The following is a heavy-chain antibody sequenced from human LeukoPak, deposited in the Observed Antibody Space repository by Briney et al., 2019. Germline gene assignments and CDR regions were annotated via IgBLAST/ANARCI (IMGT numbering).Heavy chain of an antibody. CDR2: INPNSGGT. V-gene: IGHV1-2*02. CDR3: ARDIQFMATAGSDY. D-gene: IGHD6-13*01. Sequence: ASVKASCKASGYTFTGFYMHWVRQAPGQGLEWMGWINPNSGGTNYAQKFQGRVTMTRDTSISTAYMELSRLRSDDTAVYYCARDIQFMATAGSDYWGQGTLVTVSS. J-gene: IGHJ4*02. CDR1: GYTFTGFY.